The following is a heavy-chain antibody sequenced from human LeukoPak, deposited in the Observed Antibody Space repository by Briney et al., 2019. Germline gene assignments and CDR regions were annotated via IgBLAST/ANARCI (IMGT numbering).Heavy chain of an antibody. CDR1: GFTFSNYG. J-gene: IGHJ3*02. D-gene: IGHD3-10*01. CDR2: TDTSGNYI. CDR3: ARGRSITLLRGVAMSDGFDI. V-gene: IGHV3-21*01. Sequence: GESLKISCAASGFTFSNYGMNWVRQAPGKGLEWVSFTDTSGNYIYYGDSVKGRFTISRDNAKNLVFLQMNGLRDEDTAVYYCARGRSITLLRGVAMSDGFDIWGQGAMVAVSS.